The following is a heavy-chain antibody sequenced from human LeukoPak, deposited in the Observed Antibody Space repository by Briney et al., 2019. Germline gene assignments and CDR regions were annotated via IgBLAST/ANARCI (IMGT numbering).Heavy chain of an antibody. D-gene: IGHD3-10*01. CDR2: INEAGVEK. V-gene: IGHV3-7*03. CDR1: EFTFSSYW. Sequence: GGSLRLSCVASEFTFSSYWMHWVRQPPGKGLEWVANINEAGVEKYHVDSVKGRFTIFRDNAKNSLYLQMNNLRAEDTAVYYCARELSRTGAFDYWGQGTLVTVSS. J-gene: IGHJ4*02. CDR3: ARELSRTGAFDY.